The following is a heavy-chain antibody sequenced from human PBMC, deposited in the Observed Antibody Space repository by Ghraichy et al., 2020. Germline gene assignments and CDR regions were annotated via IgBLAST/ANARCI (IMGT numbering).Heavy chain of an antibody. CDR2: IIPIFGTA. CDR1: GGTFSSYA. Sequence: SVKVSCKASGGTFSSYAISWVRQAPGQGLEWMGGIIPIFGTANYAQKFQGRVTITTDESTSTAYMELSRLRSEDTAVYYCACFSIAARPDYYYGMDVWGQGTTVTVSS. V-gene: IGHV1-69*05. CDR3: ACFSIAARPDYYYGMDV. D-gene: IGHD6-6*01. J-gene: IGHJ6*02.